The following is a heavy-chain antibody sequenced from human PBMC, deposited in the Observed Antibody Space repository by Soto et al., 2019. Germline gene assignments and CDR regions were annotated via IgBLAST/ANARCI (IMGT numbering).Heavy chain of an antibody. J-gene: IGHJ4*02. V-gene: IGHV4-39*01. CDR2: IHYSGST. D-gene: IGHD3-9*01. CDR1: GGSISSSSYY. CDR3: ARGYDILTGPPDY. Sequence: PSETLSLTCTVSGGSISSSSYYWGWTRQPPGKGLEWIGIIHYSGSTYYNPSLKSRVIISADTSKNQFSLKLTSVTAADTAVYYCARGYDILTGPPDYWGQGTLVTVS.